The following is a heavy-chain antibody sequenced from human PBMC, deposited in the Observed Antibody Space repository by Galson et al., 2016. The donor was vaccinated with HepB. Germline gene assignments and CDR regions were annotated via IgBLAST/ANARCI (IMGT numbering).Heavy chain of an antibody. CDR1: GFTFSSYD. CDR3: ATSDYGDYRFDDWYFDL. D-gene: IGHD4-17*01. Sequence: SLRLSCAASGFTFSSYDMHWVRQATGKGLEWVSGIGTAGDTYYPGSVKGRFTISREDAKNSLYLQMNSLRAGDTAVYYCATSDYGDYRFDDWYFDLWGRGTLVTVSS. CDR2: IGTAGDT. V-gene: IGHV3-13*04. J-gene: IGHJ2*01.